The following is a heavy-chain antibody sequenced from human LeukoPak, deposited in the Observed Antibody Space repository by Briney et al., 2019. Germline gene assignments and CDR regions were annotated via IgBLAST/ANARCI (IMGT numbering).Heavy chain of an antibody. CDR2: ISSSSSYI. CDR1: GFTFSSYS. Sequence: GGSLRLSCAASGFTFSSYSMNWVRQAPGKGLEWVSSISSSSSYIYYAGSVKGRFTISRDNAKNSLYLQMSSLRAEDTAVYYCARDGVVVVAGYYFNYWGQGTLVTVSS. V-gene: IGHV3-21*01. CDR3: ARDGVVVVAGYYFNY. D-gene: IGHD2-15*01. J-gene: IGHJ4*02.